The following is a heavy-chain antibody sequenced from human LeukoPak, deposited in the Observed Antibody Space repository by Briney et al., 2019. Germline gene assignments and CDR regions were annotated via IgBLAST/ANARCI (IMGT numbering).Heavy chain of an antibody. Sequence: QPGGSLRLSCAASGFTFDSYAMTWVRQTPGKGLEWVSGIFASGDRTYYAESVKGRFTISRDNSKNTVHLQMTTLRVDDTAVYYCAKDPPSYSWNYIKYFDSWGQGTPVTVSS. J-gene: IGHJ4*02. CDR3: AKDPPSYSWNYIKYFDS. D-gene: IGHD1-1*01. CDR1: GFTFDSYA. CDR2: IFASGDRT. V-gene: IGHV3-23*01.